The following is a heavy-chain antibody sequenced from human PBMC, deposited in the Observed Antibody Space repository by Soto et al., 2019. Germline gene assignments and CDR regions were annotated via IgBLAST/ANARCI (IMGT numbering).Heavy chain of an antibody. CDR1: GYTFTSYD. CDR2: MNPNSGNT. Sequence: ASVKVSCKASGYTFTSYDINWVRQATGQGLEWMGWMNPNSGNTGYAQKFQGRVTMIRNTSISTAYMELSSLRSEDTAVYYCARGLLLWFGEKSYAFDIWGQGTMVTVSS. CDR3: ARGLLLWFGEKSYAFDI. J-gene: IGHJ3*02. D-gene: IGHD3-10*01. V-gene: IGHV1-8*01.